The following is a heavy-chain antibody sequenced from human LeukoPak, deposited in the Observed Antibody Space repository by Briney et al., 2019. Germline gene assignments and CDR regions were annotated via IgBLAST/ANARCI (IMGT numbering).Heavy chain of an antibody. CDR2: ISSSSYI. CDR1: GFTFSSYS. J-gene: IGHJ4*02. Sequence: GGSQRLSCAASGFTFSSYSMNWVRQAPGKGLEWVSSISSSSYIYYADSVKGRFTISRDNAKNSLYLQMNSLRAEDTAVYYCVGRPMDYWGQGTLVTVSS. CDR3: VGRPMDY. V-gene: IGHV3-21*01.